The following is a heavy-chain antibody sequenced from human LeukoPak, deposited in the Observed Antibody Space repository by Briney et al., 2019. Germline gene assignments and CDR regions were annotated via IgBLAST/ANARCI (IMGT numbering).Heavy chain of an antibody. CDR3: ARTHSYGSVTLGY. V-gene: IGHV5-51*01. Sequence: PGESLKISCKGSAYSFTTYWIGWVRQMPGKGLEWMGIIYPGDSDTRYSPSFQGQVTISADKPISAAYLQWSSLKASDTAMYYCARTHSYGSVTLGYWGQGTLVTVSS. D-gene: IGHD3-10*01. CDR1: AYSFTTYW. J-gene: IGHJ4*02. CDR2: IYPGDSDT.